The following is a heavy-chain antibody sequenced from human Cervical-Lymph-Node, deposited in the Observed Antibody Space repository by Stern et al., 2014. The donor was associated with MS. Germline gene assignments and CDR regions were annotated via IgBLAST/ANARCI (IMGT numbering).Heavy chain of an antibody. CDR1: GFTFSSYW. Sequence: EVQLVESGGGLVQPGGSLRLSCAASGFTFSSYWMSWVRQAPGKGLEWVANIKQDGSEKYYVDFVRARFTIPRDNAKNSLYLQMNSLRAEARAVYSCARDPAEGGGSTEGVFAYGGRGPLATVPS. V-gene: IGHV3-7*01. J-gene: IGHJ4*02. CDR3: ARDPAEGGGSTEGVFAY. CDR2: IKQDGSEK. D-gene: IGHD3-16*01.